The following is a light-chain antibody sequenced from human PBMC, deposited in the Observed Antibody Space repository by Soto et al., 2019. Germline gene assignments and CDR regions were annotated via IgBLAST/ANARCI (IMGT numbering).Light chain of an antibody. CDR2: EAS. CDR3: QQYNSYPWT. CDR1: QSISSW. V-gene: IGKV1-5*01. J-gene: IGKJ1*01. Sequence: DIQMTQSPSTLSASVGDRVTITCRASQSISSWLAWYQRKPGKAPKLLIYEASSLESGVPSRLSGSGSGTEFTLTISRLQPDDFATNYCQQYNSYPWTFGQGTKGEIK.